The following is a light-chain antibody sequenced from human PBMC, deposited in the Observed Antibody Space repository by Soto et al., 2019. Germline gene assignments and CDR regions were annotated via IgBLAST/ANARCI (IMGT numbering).Light chain of an antibody. CDR2: LTS. V-gene: IGKV1-39*01. J-gene: IGKJ2*01. Sequence: DIPMTQSPSSLSASVGDRVTITCRASRSIGNYLNWYQQKPESAPKVLIYLTSSLQSGVPSRFSGSGSGTDFTLTISSLQPEDFATYYCQHSYSTPYSFGQGTKLEIK. CDR1: RSIGNY. CDR3: QHSYSTPYS.